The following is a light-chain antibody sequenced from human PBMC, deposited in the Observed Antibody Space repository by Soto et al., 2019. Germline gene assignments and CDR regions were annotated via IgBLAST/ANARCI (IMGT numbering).Light chain of an antibody. J-gene: IGKJ1*01. CDR3: QQYYDPPQR. V-gene: IGKV4-1*01. CDR1: QSVFYSVIYRNY. Sequence: DIVMTRSPDSLAVSLGEWATINCKSSQSVFYSVIYRNYLAWYQQKPGQPPKLLIYWASTRESGVPDRFIGSGSGTDFTLTISSLQAEDVAFYHCQQYYDPPQRFGQGTKVEIK. CDR2: WAS.